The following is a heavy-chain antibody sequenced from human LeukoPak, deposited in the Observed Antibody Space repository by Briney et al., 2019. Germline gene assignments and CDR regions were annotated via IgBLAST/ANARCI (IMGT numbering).Heavy chain of an antibody. V-gene: IGHV4-4*09. D-gene: IGHD3/OR15-3a*01. CDR2: IYHSGSN. CDR1: GGSISSYY. J-gene: IGHJ4*02. Sequence: SETLSLTCTVSGGSISSYYWSWIRQPPGKGLEWIGYIYHSGSNDYNPSLKSRVTISLDMSKNHFSLTLSSVTAADTAVYYCARGTDWLPQYWGQGPWSPSPQ. CDR3: ARGTDWLPQY.